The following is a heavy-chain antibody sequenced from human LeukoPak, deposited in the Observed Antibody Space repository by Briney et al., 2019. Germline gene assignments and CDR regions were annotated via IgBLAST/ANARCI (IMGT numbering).Heavy chain of an antibody. CDR1: GGTFGSYA. CDR3: AGGRGYSYGPKEP. J-gene: IGHJ5*02. D-gene: IGHD5-18*01. V-gene: IGHV1-69*13. CDR2: IIPIFGTA. Sequence: SVKVSCKASGGTFGSYAISWVRQAPGQGLEWMGGIIPIFGTANYAQKFQGRVTITADESTSTAYMELSSLRSEDTAVYYCAGGRGYSYGPKEPWGQGTLVTVSS.